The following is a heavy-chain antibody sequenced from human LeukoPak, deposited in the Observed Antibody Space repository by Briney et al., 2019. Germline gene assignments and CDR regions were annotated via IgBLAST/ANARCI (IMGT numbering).Heavy chain of an antibody. J-gene: IGHJ4*02. Sequence: PGGSLRLSCAASGFTVGNNYMHWVRQAPGKGLEWVSLIFSHGETSYADSVKGRFTISRDNSKNTLYLQMNGLIVEDTAVYYCARDPPAVSINTYAWGQGTLVTVSS. V-gene: IGHV3-66*01. D-gene: IGHD2-8*01. CDR1: GFTVGNNY. CDR2: IFSHGET. CDR3: ARDPPAVSINTYA.